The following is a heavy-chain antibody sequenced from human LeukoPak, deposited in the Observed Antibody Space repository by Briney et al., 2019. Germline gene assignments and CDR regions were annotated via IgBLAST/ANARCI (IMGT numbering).Heavy chain of an antibody. CDR3: ARPSPPGDGYNPSDQ. Sequence: GGSLRLSCAASGFTFSSYAMSWVRQAPGKGLEWVSAISGSGGSTYYADSVKGRFTISRDNSNSMVYLQMTSLRLEDTAVYYCARPSPPGDGYNPSDQWGQGSLVIVSS. J-gene: IGHJ4*02. D-gene: IGHD5-24*01. CDR2: ISGSGGST. V-gene: IGHV3-23*01. CDR1: GFTFSSYA.